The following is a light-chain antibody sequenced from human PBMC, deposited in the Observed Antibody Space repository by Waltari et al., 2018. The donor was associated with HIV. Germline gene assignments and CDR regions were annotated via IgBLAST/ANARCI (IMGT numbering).Light chain of an antibody. J-gene: IGLJ2*01. CDR2: DVS. Sequence: QSALTQPRSVSGSPAQSVTISCTGTSSDVGGFNYVSWYQQHPGKAPTLIIYDVSKRPSGVPDRFSGSKSGNTASLTISGLQAEDEADYYCFSYSGSYTSVLFGGGTKLTVL. V-gene: IGLV2-11*01. CDR1: SSDVGGFNY. CDR3: FSYSGSYTSVL.